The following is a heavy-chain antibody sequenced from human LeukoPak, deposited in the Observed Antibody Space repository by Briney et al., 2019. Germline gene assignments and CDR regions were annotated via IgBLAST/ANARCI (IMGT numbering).Heavy chain of an antibody. CDR2: INGDGSST. Sequence: GGSLRLSCAASGLTFSRHWMHWVRQAPGKGLVWVSCINGDGSSTSYADSVKGRFTISRDNAKNTLYLQMNSLRAEDTAVYYCAKERFGDYGDFDYWGQGTLVTVSS. D-gene: IGHD4-17*01. CDR1: GLTFSRHW. J-gene: IGHJ4*02. CDR3: AKERFGDYGDFDY. V-gene: IGHV3-74*01.